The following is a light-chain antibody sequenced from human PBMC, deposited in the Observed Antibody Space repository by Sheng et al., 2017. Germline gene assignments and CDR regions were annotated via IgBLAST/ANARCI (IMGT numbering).Light chain of an antibody. CDR2: DAT. CDR1: QSVRSY. Sequence: EIVLTQSLATLSLSPGERATLSCRASQSVRSYLAWYQQKPGQAPRLVIHDATNRATGIPARFSGSGSGTDFTLTISSLEPEDFAVYYCQQRSSWPWTFGQGTKVEIK. CDR3: QQRSSWPWT. J-gene: IGKJ1*01. V-gene: IGKV3-11*01.